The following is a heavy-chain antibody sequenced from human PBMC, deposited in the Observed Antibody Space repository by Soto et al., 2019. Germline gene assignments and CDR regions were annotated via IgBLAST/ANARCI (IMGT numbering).Heavy chain of an antibody. D-gene: IGHD3-3*01. V-gene: IGHV3-7*01. CDR1: GFTFSSYW. CDR2: IKPDGSEE. Sequence: PGGSLRLSCAASGFTFSSYWMSWVRQAPERGLEWLANIKPDGSEEYYVGSVRGRFTISRDNAKNSLYLQMNSLRAEDTAVYYCARDDGSRSTDYWGQGTLVTVSS. CDR3: ARDDGSRSTDY. J-gene: IGHJ4*02.